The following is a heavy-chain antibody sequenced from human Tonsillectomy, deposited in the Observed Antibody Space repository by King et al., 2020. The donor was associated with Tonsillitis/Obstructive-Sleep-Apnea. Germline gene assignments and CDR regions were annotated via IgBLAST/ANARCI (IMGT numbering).Heavy chain of an antibody. CDR3: ASTGDLYGSGNYFSNAMDV. CDR1: GYSFTSYW. V-gene: IGHV5-10-1*03. Sequence: QLVQSGAEVKKPGESLTISCKGSGYSFTSYWINWVRQMPGKGLEWMGRIDPTDSYTNYRPSFQGHVTISADKSISTAYLHWSSLKASDTAIYYCASTGDLYGSGNYFSNAMDVWGQGTTVTVSS. D-gene: IGHD3-10*01. J-gene: IGHJ6*02. CDR2: IDPTDSYT.